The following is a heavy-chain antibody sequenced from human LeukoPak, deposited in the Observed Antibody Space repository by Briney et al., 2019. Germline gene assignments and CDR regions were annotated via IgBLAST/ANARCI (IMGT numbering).Heavy chain of an antibody. D-gene: IGHD3-22*01. CDR3: ARDSTPYDSSGYCYDY. Sequence: GVLRLSCAASGFTFSAYSMNWVRQAPGKGLEWVSSISTSSSYIYYADSVKGRFTISRENAKNSLYLQMNSLRAEDTAVYYCARDSTPYDSSGYCYDYWGQGTLVTVSS. J-gene: IGHJ4*02. V-gene: IGHV3-21*01. CDR2: ISTSSSYI. CDR1: GFTFSAYS.